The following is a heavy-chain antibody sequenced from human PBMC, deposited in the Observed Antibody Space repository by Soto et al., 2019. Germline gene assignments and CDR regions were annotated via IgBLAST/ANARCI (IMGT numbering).Heavy chain of an antibody. V-gene: IGHV4-34*01. J-gene: IGHJ6*02. CDR2: INHSGST. Sequence: PSETLSLTCAVYGGSFSGYYWSWIRQPPGKGLEWIGEINHSGSTNYNPSLKSRVTISVDTSKNQFSLKLSSVTAADTAVYYCARVFRRIAAAGKVYYYGMDVWGQGTTVTVSS. D-gene: IGHD6-13*01. CDR3: ARVFRRIAAAGKVYYYGMDV. CDR1: GGSFSGYY.